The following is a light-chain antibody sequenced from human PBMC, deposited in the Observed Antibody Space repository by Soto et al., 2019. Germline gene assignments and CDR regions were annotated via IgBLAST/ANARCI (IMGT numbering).Light chain of an antibody. CDR1: QTVLSSSNNLKY. Sequence: DIVMTQSPDSLAVSLGERATINCKSSQTVLSSSNNLKYLAWHQQKPGQPPKLLIYWASTRDSGVPDRFSGSGSGTDFTLTISNLQAEDVAVYYCQQYYITPRTFGPGTKVDIK. V-gene: IGKV4-1*01. CDR3: QQYYITPRT. CDR2: WAS. J-gene: IGKJ3*01.